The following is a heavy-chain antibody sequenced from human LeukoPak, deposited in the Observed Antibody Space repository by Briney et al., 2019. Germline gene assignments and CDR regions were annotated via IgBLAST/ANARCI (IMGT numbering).Heavy chain of an antibody. J-gene: IGHJ4*02. D-gene: IGHD3-22*01. V-gene: IGHV4-59*01. Sequence: PSETLSLTCTVSGGFISSYYWSWIRQPPGKGLEWIGYIYYSGSTNYNPSLKRRVTISVDTSKNQFSLKLSSVTAADTAVYYCARGYDSSGYGYYFDYWGQGALVTVSS. CDR3: ARGYDSSGYGYYFDY. CDR2: IYYSGST. CDR1: GGFISSYY.